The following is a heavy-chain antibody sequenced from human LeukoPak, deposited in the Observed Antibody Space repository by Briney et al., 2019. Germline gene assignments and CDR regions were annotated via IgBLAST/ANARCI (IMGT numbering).Heavy chain of an antibody. D-gene: IGHD3-16*01. CDR3: ARGNYVWDAFDI. CDR1: GGSFSGYY. J-gene: IGHJ3*02. CDR2: INHSGST. V-gene: IGHV4-34*01. Sequence: SGTLSLTCAVYGGSFSGYYWSWIRQPPGKGLEWIGEINHSGSTNYNPSLKSRVTISVDTSKNQFSLKLSSVTAADTAVYYCARGNYVWDAFDIWGQGTMVTVSS.